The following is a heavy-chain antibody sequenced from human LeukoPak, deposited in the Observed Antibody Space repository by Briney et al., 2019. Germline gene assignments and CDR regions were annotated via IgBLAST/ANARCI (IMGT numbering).Heavy chain of an antibody. D-gene: IGHD4-17*01. J-gene: IGHJ6*03. CDR2: IYTSGST. CDR1: GGSISSYY. V-gene: IGHV4-4*07. CDR3: ARRDVTPTVNYYYMDV. Sequence: SETLSLTCTVSGGSISSYYWSWIRQPAGKGLEWIGRIYTSGSTNYNPSLKSRVTMSVDTSKNQFSLKLSSVTAADTAVYYCARRDVTPTVNYYYMDVWGKGTTVTVSS.